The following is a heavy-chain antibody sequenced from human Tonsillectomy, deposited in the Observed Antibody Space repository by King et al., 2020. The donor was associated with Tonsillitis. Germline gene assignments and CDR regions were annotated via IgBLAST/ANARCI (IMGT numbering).Heavy chain of an antibody. CDR1: GFAFSNHW. Sequence: VQLVESGGGLVQPGGSLRLSCVASGFAFSNHWMHWVRQTPGKGLVWVSHIGPDGSTTTYADSVKGRFTISRDNAKNTLYLQMNSLRAEDTAVYYCAALFASFDLWGRGTLVTVSS. V-gene: IGHV3-74*01. CDR2: IGPDGSTT. CDR3: AALFASFDL. J-gene: IGHJ2*01.